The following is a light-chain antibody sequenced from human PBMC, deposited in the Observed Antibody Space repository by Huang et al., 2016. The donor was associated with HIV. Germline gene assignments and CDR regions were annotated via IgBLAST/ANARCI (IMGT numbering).Light chain of an antibody. Sequence: DIQMTQSPSSMSASVGDRVTITCRASQGIHDYLAWFQQKPGKAPKRLIYAVSSLQSGVPSRFSGSGSGKEFTLTINSLQPEDFATYYCLQHAGDSFSLGGGTKVEIK. CDR3: LQHAGDSFS. CDR2: AVS. V-gene: IGKV1-17*03. CDR1: QGIHDY. J-gene: IGKJ4*01.